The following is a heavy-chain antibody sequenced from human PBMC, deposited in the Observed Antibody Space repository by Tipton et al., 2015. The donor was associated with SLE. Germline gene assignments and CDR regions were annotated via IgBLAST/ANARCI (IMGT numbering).Heavy chain of an antibody. J-gene: IGHJ4*02. D-gene: IGHD1-26*01. Sequence: TLSLTCTVSGGSISGCSWSWVRQPAGKGLEWIGRIYTSASTIYNPSLKSRVTLSSDTPKNQFSLRVRSVTAADTAVYYCARGGGSDYDYWGQGTLVTVSS. CDR3: ARGGGSDYDY. CDR2: IYTSAST. CDR1: GGSISGCS. V-gene: IGHV4-4*07.